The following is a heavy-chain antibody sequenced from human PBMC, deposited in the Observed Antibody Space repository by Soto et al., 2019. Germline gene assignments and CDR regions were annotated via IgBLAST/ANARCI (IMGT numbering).Heavy chain of an antibody. V-gene: IGHV1-69*01. D-gene: IGHD6-19*01. J-gene: IGHJ4*02. CDR2: IIPIFGTA. Sequence: QVQLVQSGAEVKKPGSSVTVSCKASGGTFSSYAISWVREAPGQGLEWMGGIIPIFGTANYAQKFQGRVTITADEPTSTAHMEVSSLRSEDTGVHYRARGRGGSSRWYGEFDYWGQGTLVTVSS. CDR3: ARGRGGSSRWYGEFDY. CDR1: GGTFSSYA.